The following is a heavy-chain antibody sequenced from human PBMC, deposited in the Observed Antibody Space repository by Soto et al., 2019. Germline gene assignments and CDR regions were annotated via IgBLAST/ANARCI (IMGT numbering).Heavy chain of an antibody. CDR3: ASSAPDYYYDSSGFVY. Sequence: SETLSLTCTVSGAAIISYYCIFIRQPPGKGLEWIVNIYYSGSTNYKPSLKSRVTISVDTSKNQFSLKLSSVTAADTAVYYCASSAPDYYYDSSGFVYWGQGALVTVSS. D-gene: IGHD3-22*01. CDR1: GAAIISYY. J-gene: IGHJ4*02. CDR2: IYYSGST. V-gene: IGHV4-59*01.